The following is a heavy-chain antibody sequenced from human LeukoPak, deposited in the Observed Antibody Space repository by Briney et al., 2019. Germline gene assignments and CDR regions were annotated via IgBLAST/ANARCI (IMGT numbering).Heavy chain of an antibody. D-gene: IGHD6-19*01. CDR1: GFTFDDYA. CDR2: IFYTGGT. CDR3: ARVRDAGAVAASYYFDY. Sequence: LRLSCAASGFTFDDYAMHWVRQAPGKGLEWIGYIFYTGGTNYNPSLKSRVTISVDTSKNQFSLKLSSVTAADTAVYYCARVRDAGAVAASYYFDYWGQGTLVTVSS. V-gene: IGHV4-59*01. J-gene: IGHJ4*02.